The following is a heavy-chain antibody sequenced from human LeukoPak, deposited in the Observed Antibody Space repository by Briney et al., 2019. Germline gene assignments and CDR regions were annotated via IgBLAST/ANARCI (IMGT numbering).Heavy chain of an antibody. D-gene: IGHD3-9*01. CDR3: ARVSGILTKGLGAFDI. Sequence: PSETLSLTCTVSGGSISSSSYYWGWIRQPPGKGLEWIGSIYYSGSTYYNPSLKSRVTISVDTSKNQFSLKLSSVTAADTAVYYCARVSGILTKGLGAFDIWGQGTMVTVSS. CDR2: IYYSGST. CDR1: GGSISSSSYY. J-gene: IGHJ3*02. V-gene: IGHV4-39*07.